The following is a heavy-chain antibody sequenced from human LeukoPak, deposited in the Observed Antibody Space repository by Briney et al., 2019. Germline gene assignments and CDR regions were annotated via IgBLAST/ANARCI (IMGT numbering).Heavy chain of an antibody. D-gene: IGHD7-27*01. CDR1: GGSFSGYY. CDR2: INHSGST. V-gene: IGHV4-34*01. CDR3: ARHADGNGDPRARYFDY. J-gene: IGHJ4*02. Sequence: PSETLSLTCAVYGGSFSGYYWSWIRQPPGKGLEWIGEINHSGSTNYNPSLKSRVTISVDTSKNQFSLKLSSVTAADTAVYYCARHADGNGDPRARYFDYWGQGTLVTVSS.